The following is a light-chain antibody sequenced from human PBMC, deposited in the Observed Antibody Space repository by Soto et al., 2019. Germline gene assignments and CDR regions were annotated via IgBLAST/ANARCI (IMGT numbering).Light chain of an antibody. Sequence: DIQMTQSPSTLSASVGDRVTITCRASQSISSWLAWYQQKPGKAPKLLIYDASSLESGVPSRFSGSGSGTEFTLTISSLQTDDFASCYCQQYDSYSWTFGQGTKVDIK. V-gene: IGKV1-5*01. J-gene: IGKJ1*01. CDR3: QQYDSYSWT. CDR2: DAS. CDR1: QSISSW.